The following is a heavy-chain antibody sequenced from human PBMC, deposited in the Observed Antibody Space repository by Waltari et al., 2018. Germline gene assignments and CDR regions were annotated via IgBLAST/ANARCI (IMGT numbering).Heavy chain of an antibody. D-gene: IGHD2-15*01. CDR3: ARDRGRGIYLDS. CDR1: GDSISSNSW. V-gene: IGHV4-4*02. Sequence: QVKLQESGPGLVKPSETLSLTCHVSGDSGDSISSNSWWSWVRQSPGKGLEWIGQVHRTGRTNYSPSFESRVTVSIDTSNNQFSLKMAFATAADTALYYCARDRGRGIYLDSWGQGTLVTVSP. CDR2: VHRTGRT. J-gene: IGHJ4*02.